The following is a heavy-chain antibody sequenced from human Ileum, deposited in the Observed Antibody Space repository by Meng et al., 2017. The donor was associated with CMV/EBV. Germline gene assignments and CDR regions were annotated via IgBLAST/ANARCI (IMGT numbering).Heavy chain of an antibody. CDR2: IIPIFGTA. CDR1: GGTFSSYA. Sequence: KASGGTFSSYAISWVRQAPGQGLEWMGGIIPIFGTANYAQKFQGRVTITTDESTSTAYMELSSLRSEDTAVYYCARMGDGLIPDDFDYWGQGTLVTVSS. CDR3: ARMGDGLIPDDFDY. D-gene: IGHD3-16*01. J-gene: IGHJ4*02. V-gene: IGHV1-69*05.